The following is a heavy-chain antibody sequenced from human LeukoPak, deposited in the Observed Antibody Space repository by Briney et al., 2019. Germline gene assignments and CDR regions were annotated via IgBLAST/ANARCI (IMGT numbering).Heavy chain of an antibody. D-gene: IGHD3-3*01. CDR2: IIPILGIA. V-gene: IGHV1-69*02. Sequence: SVKVSCKASGGTFSSYTISWVRQAPGQGLERMGRIIPILGIANYAQKFQGRVTITADKSTSTAYMELSSLRSEDTAVYYCATRRLHYDFWSGPDYWGQGTLVTVSS. CDR3: ATRRLHYDFWSGPDY. J-gene: IGHJ4*02. CDR1: GGTFSSYT.